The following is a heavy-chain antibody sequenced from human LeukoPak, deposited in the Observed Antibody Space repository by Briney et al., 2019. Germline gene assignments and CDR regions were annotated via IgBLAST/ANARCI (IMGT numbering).Heavy chain of an antibody. Sequence: PSETLSLTCTVSGGSISSSSYYWGWIRQPPGKGLEWIGSIYYSGSTYYNPSLKSRVTISVDTSKNQFSLKLSSVTAADTAVYYCARAINDYSNYEVLTDNWFDPWGQGTLVTVSS. V-gene: IGHV4-39*07. CDR3: ARAINDYSNYEVLTDNWFDP. CDR2: IYYSGST. D-gene: IGHD4-11*01. J-gene: IGHJ5*02. CDR1: GGSISSSSYY.